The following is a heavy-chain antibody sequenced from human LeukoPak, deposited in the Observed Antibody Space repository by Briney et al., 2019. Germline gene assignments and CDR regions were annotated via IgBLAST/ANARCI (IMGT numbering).Heavy chain of an antibody. CDR3: ARALSGSYGYDY. J-gene: IGHJ4*02. V-gene: IGHV4-59*01. D-gene: IGHD1-26*01. Sequence: PSETLSLTCTVSGGSISSYYWSWIRQPPGKGLEWIGYIYYSGSTNYNPSLKSRVTISGDTSKNQFSLKLSSVTAADTAVYYCARALSGSYGYDYWGQGTLVTVSS. CDR1: GGSISSYY. CDR2: IYYSGST.